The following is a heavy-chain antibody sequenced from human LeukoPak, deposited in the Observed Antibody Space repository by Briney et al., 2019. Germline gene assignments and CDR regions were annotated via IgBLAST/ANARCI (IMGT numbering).Heavy chain of an antibody. D-gene: IGHD2-2*01. J-gene: IGHJ3*02. CDR3: ARSHIVVVPAAIYDAFDI. CDR1: GFTFSSFW. V-gene: IGHV3-7*01. CDR2: IKEDGSGK. Sequence: PGGSLRLSCAASGFTFSSFWLSWVGQAPGLGLEWVVNIKEDGSGKYYVDSVKGRLTISRDNAKNSLYLQMNSLRAEDTAVYYCARSHIVVVPAAIYDAFDIWGQGTMVTVSS.